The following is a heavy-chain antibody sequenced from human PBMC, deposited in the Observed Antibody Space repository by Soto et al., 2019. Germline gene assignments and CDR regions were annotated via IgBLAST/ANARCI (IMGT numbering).Heavy chain of an antibody. CDR3: ARGLDYFWDITYLFDI. Sequence: VQLVESGGGLVQPGGSLRLSCAASGFTFSSYSMNWVRQAPGKGLEWVSYISSSSTIYYADSVKGRFTIARDNAKNSLCLQMNSLRAEDTAVYYCARGLDYFWDITYLFDIWGQGTMVTVSS. D-gene: IGHD3-16*01. CDR2: ISSSSTI. CDR1: GFTFSSYS. J-gene: IGHJ3*02. V-gene: IGHV3-48*01.